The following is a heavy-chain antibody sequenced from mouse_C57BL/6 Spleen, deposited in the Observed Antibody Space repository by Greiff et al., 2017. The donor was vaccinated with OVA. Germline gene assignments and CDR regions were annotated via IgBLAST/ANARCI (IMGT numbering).Heavy chain of an antibody. J-gene: IGHJ1*03. CDR1: GFTFSSYG. V-gene: IGHV5-6*01. Sequence: VQLKESGGDLVKPGGSLKLSCAASGFTFSSYGMSWVRQTPDKRLEWVATISSGGSYTYYPDSVKGRFTISRDNAKNTLYLQMSSLKSEDTAMYYCAREGNYGSSLWYFDVWGTGTTVTVSS. CDR3: AREGNYGSSLWYFDV. D-gene: IGHD1-1*01. CDR2: ISSGGSYT.